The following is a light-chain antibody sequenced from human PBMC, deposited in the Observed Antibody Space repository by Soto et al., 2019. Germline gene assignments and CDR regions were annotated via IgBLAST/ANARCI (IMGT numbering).Light chain of an antibody. CDR3: QQHDKWPFT. V-gene: IGKV3-15*01. CDR1: QSVSSN. CDR2: GAS. J-gene: IGKJ2*01. Sequence: EIVMTQSPVTLSVSPGERATLSCRASQSVSSNLAWYQQKPGQAPRLLIYGASTRATGIPARLSGSGSGPEFTLTISRLQSEDFAVYYCQQHDKWPFTFGQGTKLDIK.